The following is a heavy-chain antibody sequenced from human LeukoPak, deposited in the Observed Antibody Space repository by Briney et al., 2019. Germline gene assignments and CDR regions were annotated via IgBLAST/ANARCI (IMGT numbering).Heavy chain of an antibody. CDR1: GGSVSGHY. V-gene: IGHV4-59*02. J-gene: IGHJ4*02. CDR3: ARDHGRVATTYYFDY. CDR2: IYYSGST. D-gene: IGHD5-12*01. Sequence: SETLSLTCTVSGGSVSGHYWSWIRQSPGNDLEWIGYIYYSGSTNYNPSLKSRVTFSVDTSKNQFSLRLTSVTAADTAIYYCARDHGRVATTYYFDYWGQGTLVTVS.